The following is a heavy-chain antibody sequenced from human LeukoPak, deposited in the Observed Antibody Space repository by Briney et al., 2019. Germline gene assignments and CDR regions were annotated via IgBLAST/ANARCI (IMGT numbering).Heavy chain of an antibody. CDR1: GYTFNDYD. CDR2: MNPDSGNT. Sequence: GASVRVSCKSSGYTFNDYDINWVRQATGQGLEWMGWMNPDSGNTGYAQKFQGRVTMTRNTSINTAYMELSRLRSDDTAVYYCARVPGSYYVDFDYWGQGTLVTVSS. J-gene: IGHJ4*02. CDR3: ARVPGSYYVDFDY. D-gene: IGHD3-10*01. V-gene: IGHV1-8*02.